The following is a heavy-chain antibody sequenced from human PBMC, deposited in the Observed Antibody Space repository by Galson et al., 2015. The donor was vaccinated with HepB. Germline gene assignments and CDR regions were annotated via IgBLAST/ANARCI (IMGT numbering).Heavy chain of an antibody. Sequence: SLRLSCAASGFIFSNYAMHWVRQAPGKGLEWVAIIWYDGSNKYYADSVKGRFTISRDNSKDTASLQMNSLRAEDTAVYFCARGGYAIAASLDLWGQGTLVTVSS. CDR1: GFIFSNYA. CDR3: ARGGYAIAASLDL. CDR2: IWYDGSNK. D-gene: IGHD6-25*01. J-gene: IGHJ5*02. V-gene: IGHV3-33*01.